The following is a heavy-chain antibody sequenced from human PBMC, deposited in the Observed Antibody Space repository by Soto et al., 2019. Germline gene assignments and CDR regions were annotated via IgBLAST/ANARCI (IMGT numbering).Heavy chain of an antibody. V-gene: IGHV3-48*02. Sequence: HPGGSLRLSCAASGFTFSDYPMNWVRQAPGKGLEWVSSIRTISSAIYFADSVRGRFTISRDNARNSLYLQMTSLRDEDTAVYYCARETPSFDSWGQGTLVTVS. D-gene: IGHD2-15*01. CDR3: ARETPSFDS. CDR1: GFTFSDYP. J-gene: IGHJ4*02. CDR2: IRTISSAI.